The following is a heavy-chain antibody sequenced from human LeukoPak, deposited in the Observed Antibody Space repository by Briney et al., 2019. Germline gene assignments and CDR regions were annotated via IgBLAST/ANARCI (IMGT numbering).Heavy chain of an antibody. D-gene: IGHD3-22*01. J-gene: IGHJ4*02. V-gene: IGHV3-23*01. CDR2: ISGSGGST. CDR1: GFTFSSYA. CDR3: AKDDYYDSSGYYGY. Sequence: GGSLRLSCAASGFTFSSYAMSWVRQAPGKGLEWVSAISGSGGSTYYADSVKGRFTISRDNSKNTLYLQMNSLRAEDTAVYYCAKDDYYDSSGYYGYWGQGTLVTVSS.